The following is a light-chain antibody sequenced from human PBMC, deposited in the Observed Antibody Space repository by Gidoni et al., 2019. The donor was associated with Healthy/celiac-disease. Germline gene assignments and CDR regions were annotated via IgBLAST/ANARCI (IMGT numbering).Light chain of an antibody. J-gene: IGKJ1*01. CDR1: QSVSSSY. CDR2: GAS. V-gene: IGKV3-20*01. Sequence: EIVLTQSPGTLSLFPGERATLSCRASQSVSSSYLAWYQQKPGQAPRLLIYGASSRATGIPDRFSGSGSGTDFTLTIIILEPEDFAVYHCQQYGSSSVTFGQGTKVEIK. CDR3: QQYGSSSVT.